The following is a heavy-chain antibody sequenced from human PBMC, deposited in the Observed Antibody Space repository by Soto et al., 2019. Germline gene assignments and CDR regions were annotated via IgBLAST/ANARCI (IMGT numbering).Heavy chain of an antibody. V-gene: IGHV1-46*01. CDR2: INPSGGST. CDR1: GYTFTSYY. D-gene: IGHD2-2*01. J-gene: IGHJ6*02. Sequence: ASVKVSCKASGYTFTSYYMHWVRQAPGQGLEWMGIINPSGGSTSYAQKFQGRVTMTRDTSTSTVYMELSSLRSEDMAVYYCATNGNIVVVPAAREGMDVWGQGTTVTVSS. CDR3: ATNGNIVVVPAAREGMDV.